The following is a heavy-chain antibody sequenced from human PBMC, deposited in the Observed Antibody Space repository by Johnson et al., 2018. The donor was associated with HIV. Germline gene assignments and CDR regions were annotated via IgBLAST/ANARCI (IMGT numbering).Heavy chain of an antibody. J-gene: IGHJ3*02. Sequence: QMLLVESGGGVVQPGRSLRLSCVASGFTFSSYGMHWVRQAPGKGLEWVAVISYDGNNKYYADSVKGRVTISRDNSKNTLYLQMNSLRAEDTAVYYCARVRGYSYGAHAFDIWGQGTMVTVSS. CDR2: ISYDGNNK. CDR3: ARVRGYSYGAHAFDI. CDR1: GFTFSSYG. V-gene: IGHV3-30*03. D-gene: IGHD5-18*01.